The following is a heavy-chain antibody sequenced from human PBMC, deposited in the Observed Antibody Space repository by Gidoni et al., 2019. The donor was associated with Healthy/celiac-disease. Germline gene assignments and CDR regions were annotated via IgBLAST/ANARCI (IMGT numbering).Heavy chain of an antibody. V-gene: IGHV4-39*01. Sequence: QLQLQESGPGLVKPSETLSLTCTVSGGSISSSTYYWGWIRQPPGKGLEWIGSIYYSGSTYYNPSLKSRVTISVDTSKNQFSLKLSSVTAADTAVYYCAEGRLLWFGELKGWFDPWGQGTLVTVSS. D-gene: IGHD3-10*01. CDR1: GGSISSSTYY. CDR2: IYYSGST. CDR3: AEGRLLWFGELKGWFDP. J-gene: IGHJ5*02.